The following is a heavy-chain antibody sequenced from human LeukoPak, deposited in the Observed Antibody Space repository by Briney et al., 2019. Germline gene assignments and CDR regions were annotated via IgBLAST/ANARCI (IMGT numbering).Heavy chain of an antibody. J-gene: IGHJ4*02. CDR3: ARDLEAYCGGDCYSGNFDY. Sequence: GGSLRLSCAASGFTFSDYYMSWIRQAPGKGLEWVSYISSSSSYTNYAGSVKGRFTISRDNAKNSLYLQMNSLRAEDTAVYYCARDLEAYCGGDCYSGNFDYWGQGTLVTVSS. V-gene: IGHV3-11*06. D-gene: IGHD2-21*02. CDR2: ISSSSSYT. CDR1: GFTFSDYY.